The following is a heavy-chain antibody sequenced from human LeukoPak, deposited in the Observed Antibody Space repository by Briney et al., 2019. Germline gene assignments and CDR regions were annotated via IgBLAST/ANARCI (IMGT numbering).Heavy chain of an antibody. Sequence: GGSLRLSCAASGFTFSSYAMSWVRQAPGKGLEWVSAISGSGGSTYYADSVKGRFTISRDNSKNTLYLQMNSLRAEDTAVYYCAKVHGPLTGTLRGYYFDYWGQGTLVTVSS. J-gene: IGHJ4*02. CDR3: AKVHGPLTGTLRGYYFDY. CDR2: ISGSGGST. V-gene: IGHV3-23*01. D-gene: IGHD1-7*01. CDR1: GFTFSSYA.